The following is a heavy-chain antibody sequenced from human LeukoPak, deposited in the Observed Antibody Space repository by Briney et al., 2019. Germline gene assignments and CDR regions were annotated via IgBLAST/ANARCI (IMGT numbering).Heavy chain of an antibody. V-gene: IGHV4-39*01. CDR3: ARHSGSGSLSRPFDP. D-gene: IGHD3-10*01. Sequence: PSEALPLTCTVSGASVTSGGLYWAWLRQPPGKGLEWIATVYYTGSTYYTPSLKSRVTISIDTSKNQFSLNLRSVVAPDTAVYYCARHSGSGSLSRPFDPWGQGTLVTVSA. CDR1: GASVTSGGLY. J-gene: IGHJ5*02. CDR2: VYYTGST.